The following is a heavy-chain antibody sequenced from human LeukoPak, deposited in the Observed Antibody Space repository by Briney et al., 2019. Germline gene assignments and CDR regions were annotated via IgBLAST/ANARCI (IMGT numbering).Heavy chain of an antibody. V-gene: IGHV4-39*02. D-gene: IGHD3-10*01. J-gene: IGHJ5*02. CDR2: MYYSGST. CDR3: ARDRGTLLWSGELLQGFDP. CDR1: GGSISSSSYY. Sequence: SETLSLTCTVSGGSISSSSYYWGWIRQPPGKGLEWIGSMYYSGSTYYNPSLKSRVTISVDTSKNQFSLQLNSVTPEDTAVYYCARDRGTLLWSGELLQGFDPWGQGTLATVSS.